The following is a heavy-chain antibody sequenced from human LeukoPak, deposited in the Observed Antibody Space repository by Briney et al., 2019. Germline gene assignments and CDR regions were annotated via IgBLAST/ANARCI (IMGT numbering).Heavy chain of an antibody. CDR3: AGSYYNVFDY. J-gene: IGHJ4*02. D-gene: IGHD3-10*01. Sequence: GRSLRLSCAASGFTFSNYGMHWVRQAPGKGLEWVALIWYDGSNKYYADSVKGRFAISRDNSKNTLYLQMNSLRAEDTAVYYCAGSYYNVFDYWGQGTLVTVSS. CDR2: IWYDGSNK. V-gene: IGHV3-33*01. CDR1: GFTFSNYG.